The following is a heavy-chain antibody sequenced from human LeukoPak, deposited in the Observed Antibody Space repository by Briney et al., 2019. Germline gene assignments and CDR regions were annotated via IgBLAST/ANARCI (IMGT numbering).Heavy chain of an antibody. CDR1: GFTVSSND. V-gene: IGHV3-66*01. D-gene: IGHD3-9*01. Sequence: PGGSLRLSCVASGFTVSSNDMSWVRQSPGKGLEWVSVIYSGGTTSYADSAKGRFTISRDNSKNTLYLQMNSLRPEDTAVYYCARDLLHDILTGYPLGGMDVWGQGTTVTVSS. J-gene: IGHJ6*02. CDR2: IYSGGTT. CDR3: ARDLLHDILTGYPLGGMDV.